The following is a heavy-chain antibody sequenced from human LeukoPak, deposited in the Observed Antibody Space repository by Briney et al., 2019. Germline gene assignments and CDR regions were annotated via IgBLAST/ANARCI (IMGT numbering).Heavy chain of an antibody. CDR2: ISSSSSYI. CDR3: AREEVAEQGYFDY. CDR1: GFTFSSYS. J-gene: IGHJ4*02. V-gene: IGHV3-21*01. D-gene: IGHD6-19*01. Sequence: GGSLRLSCAASGFTFSSYSMNWVRQAPGKGLEWVSSISSSSSYIYYADSVKGRFTISRDNAKNSLYLQMNSLRAEDTAVYCCAREEVAEQGYFDYWGQGTLVTVSS.